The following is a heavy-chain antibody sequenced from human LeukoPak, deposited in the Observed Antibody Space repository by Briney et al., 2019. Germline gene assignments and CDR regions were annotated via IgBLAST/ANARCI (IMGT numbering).Heavy chain of an antibody. CDR1: GGTFSSYA. D-gene: IGHD3-22*01. CDR2: IIPILGIA. J-gene: IGHJ6*02. Sequence: ASVKVSCKASGGTFSSYAISWVRQAPGQGLEWMGRIIPILGIANYAQKFQGRVTITADKSTSTAHMELSSLRSEDTAVYYCARDVYYDSSGYYYYYYYYGMDVWGQGTTVTVSS. V-gene: IGHV1-69*04. CDR3: ARDVYYDSSGYYYYYYYYGMDV.